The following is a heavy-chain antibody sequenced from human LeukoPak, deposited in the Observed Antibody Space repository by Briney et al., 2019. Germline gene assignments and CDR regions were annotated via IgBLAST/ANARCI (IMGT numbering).Heavy chain of an antibody. CDR3: ARVGPGYCSGGSCYQYYYMDV. CDR2: ISSSGSTI. D-gene: IGHD2-15*01. V-gene: IGHV3-48*03. CDR1: GLTFSSYE. Sequence: GGSLRLSCAASGLTFSSYEMNWVRQAPGKGLEWVSYISSSGSTIYYADSVKGRFTISRDNAKNSLYLQMNSPRAEDTAVYYCARVGPGYCSGGSCYQYYYMDVWGKGTTVTVSS. J-gene: IGHJ6*03.